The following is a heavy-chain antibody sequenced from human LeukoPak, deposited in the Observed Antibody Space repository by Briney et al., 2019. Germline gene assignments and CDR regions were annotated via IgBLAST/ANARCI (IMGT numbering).Heavy chain of an antibody. V-gene: IGHV3-20*04. Sequence: GGSLRLSCAAFGFTFDDYDINWVRQVPGKGLEWVSGINWSGSSTAYTDSVKGRFTISRDNAKNSLYLQMNSLTVEDTALYYCARDPGHSYGYAVDAFDVWGQGTMVTVSS. CDR2: INWSGSST. J-gene: IGHJ3*01. CDR3: ARDPGHSYGYAVDAFDV. D-gene: IGHD5-18*01. CDR1: GFTFDDYD.